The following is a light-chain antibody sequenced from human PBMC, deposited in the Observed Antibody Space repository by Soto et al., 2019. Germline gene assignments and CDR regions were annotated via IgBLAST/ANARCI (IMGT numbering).Light chain of an antibody. J-gene: IGKJ1*01. CDR1: QSVSSSY. CDR3: QQYGNSPWT. Sequence: EIVLTQSPGTLSLSPGERATLSCRASQSVSSSYLAWYQQKPGQAPRLLIYGASSRATGIPDRFSGSGSGPDFTPTISRVEPEDFAVYYCQQYGNSPWTFGQGTKVDIK. V-gene: IGKV3-20*01. CDR2: GAS.